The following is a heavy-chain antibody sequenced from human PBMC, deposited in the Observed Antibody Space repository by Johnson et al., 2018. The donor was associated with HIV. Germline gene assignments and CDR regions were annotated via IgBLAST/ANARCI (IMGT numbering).Heavy chain of an antibody. CDR1: GFTFSSYA. D-gene: IGHD5-12*01. CDR2: ISYDGSNK. J-gene: IGHJ3*02. Sequence: QVQLVESGGGVVQPGRSLRLSCAASGFTFSSYAMHWVRQAPGKGLEWVAVISYDGSNKYYADSLKGRFTISRDNSKNTLYLQMNSLRAEDTAVYYCARDPSPSSYRAFDIWGQGTMVTVSS. V-gene: IGHV3-30-3*01. CDR3: ARDPSPSSYRAFDI.